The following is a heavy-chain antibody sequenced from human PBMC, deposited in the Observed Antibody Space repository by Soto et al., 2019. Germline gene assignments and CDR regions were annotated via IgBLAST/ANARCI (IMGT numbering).Heavy chain of an antibody. V-gene: IGHV3-30-3*01. CDR1: GFTFSSYA. CDR2: ISYDGSNK. Sequence: QVQLVESGGGVVQPGRSLRLSCAASGFTFSSYAMHWVRQAPGKGLEWVAVISYDGSNKYYADSVKGRFTISRDNSKNTLYLQMNSLRAEDTAVYYCARVEGYYDSSGYRGAFDIWGQGTMVTVSS. D-gene: IGHD3-22*01. CDR3: ARVEGYYDSSGYRGAFDI. J-gene: IGHJ3*02.